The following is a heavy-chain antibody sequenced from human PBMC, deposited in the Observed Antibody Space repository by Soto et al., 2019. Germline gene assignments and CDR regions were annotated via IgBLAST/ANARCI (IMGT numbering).Heavy chain of an antibody. CDR2: ISYDGSNK. V-gene: IGHV3-30-3*01. D-gene: IGHD5-18*01. CDR1: GFTFSSYA. CDR3: ASRDSYGTAES. Sequence: QVQLVESGGGVVQPGRSLRLSCAASGFTFSSYAMHWVRQAPGKGLEWVAVISYDGSNKYYADSVKGRFTISRDNSKNTLYLQMNSLRAEDTAVYYCASRDSYGTAESWGQGTLVTVSS. J-gene: IGHJ4*02.